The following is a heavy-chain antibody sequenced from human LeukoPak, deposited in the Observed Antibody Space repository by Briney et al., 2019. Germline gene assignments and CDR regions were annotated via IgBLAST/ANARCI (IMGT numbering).Heavy chain of an antibody. CDR3: AKSSPGYSSGWLQH. J-gene: IGHJ1*01. V-gene: IGHV3-9*03. D-gene: IGHD6-19*01. CDR1: GFTFDDYA. Sequence: GGSLRLSCAASGFTFDDYAMHWVRQAPGKGLEWVSGISWNSGRIDYADSVKGRFTISRDNAKKSPYLQMNSLRAEDMALYYCAKSSPGYSSGWLQHWGQGTLVTVSS. CDR2: ISWNSGRI.